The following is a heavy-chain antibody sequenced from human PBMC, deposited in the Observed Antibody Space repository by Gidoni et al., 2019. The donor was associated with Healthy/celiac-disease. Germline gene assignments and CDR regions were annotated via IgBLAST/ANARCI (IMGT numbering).Heavy chain of an antibody. CDR2: INPNSGGT. V-gene: IGHV1-2*02. J-gene: IGHJ3*02. CDR3: ARYRFIVGAMHPGGGDDAFDI. CDR1: GYTFTGYY. Sequence: QVQLVQSGAEVKKPGASVKVSCKASGYTFTGYYMHWGRQAPGQGLEWMGWINPNSGGTNYAQKFQGRVTMTRDTSISTAYMELSRLRSDDTAVYYCARYRFIVGAMHPGGGDDAFDIWGQGTMVTVSS. D-gene: IGHD1-26*01.